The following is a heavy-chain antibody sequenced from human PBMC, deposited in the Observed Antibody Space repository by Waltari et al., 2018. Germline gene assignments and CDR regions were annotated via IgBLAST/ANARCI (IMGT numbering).Heavy chain of an antibody. Sequence: EVQLVESGGGLVQPGGSLRLSCAASGFTFSSYWMHWVRQPPGKGLLWVSRINSDGISKNYADSVKGRFTVSRDNAKNTLYLQMNSLRAEDTAVYYCARGRTGLTQIVEDWGQGTLVTVSS. CDR1: GFTFSSYW. CDR3: ARGRTGLTQIVED. CDR2: INSDGISK. J-gene: IGHJ4*02. D-gene: IGHD1-26*01. V-gene: IGHV3-74*01.